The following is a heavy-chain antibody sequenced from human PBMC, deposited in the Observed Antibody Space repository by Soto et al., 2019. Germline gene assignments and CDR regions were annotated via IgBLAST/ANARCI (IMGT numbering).Heavy chain of an antibody. CDR3: ARQDDIVVVVAANPGVDYYYGMDV. D-gene: IGHD2-15*01. Sequence: ASVKVSCKASGGTFSSYAISWVRQAPGQGLEWMGGIIPIFGTANYAQKFQGRVTMTADESTSTAYMELSSLRSEDTAVYYCARQDDIVVVVAANPGVDYYYGMDVWG. V-gene: IGHV1-69*13. CDR1: GGTFSSYA. J-gene: IGHJ6*02. CDR2: IIPIFGTA.